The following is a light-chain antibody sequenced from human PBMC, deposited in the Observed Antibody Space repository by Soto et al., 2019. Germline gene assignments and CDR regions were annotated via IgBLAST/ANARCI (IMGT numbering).Light chain of an antibody. CDR3: SSYADSNNLEVV. J-gene: IGLJ3*02. CDR1: SSDIGSCKY. V-gene: IGLV2-8*01. Sequence: QSVLTQPPPASGSPGQSVTIFCTGTSSDIGSCKYVSWYQQHPGKAPKLIIYEVIKRPSGVPDRFSGSKSGNTASLTVSGLQADDDADYYCSSYADSNNLEVVFVGWTKLTVL. CDR2: EVI.